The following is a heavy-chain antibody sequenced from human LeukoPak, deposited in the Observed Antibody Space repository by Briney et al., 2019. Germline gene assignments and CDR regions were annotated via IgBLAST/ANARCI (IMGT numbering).Heavy chain of an antibody. CDR1: GGSVSSSSYY. CDR2: IYTSGST. J-gene: IGHJ4*02. D-gene: IGHD3-3*01. V-gene: IGHV4-61*02. Sequence: PSETLSLTCTVSGGSVSSSSYYWGWIRQPAGKGLEWIGRIYTSGSTNYNPSLKSRVTISVDTSKNQFSLKLSSVTAADTAVYYCARDTDLEWFLDYWGQGTLVTVSS. CDR3: ARDTDLEWFLDY.